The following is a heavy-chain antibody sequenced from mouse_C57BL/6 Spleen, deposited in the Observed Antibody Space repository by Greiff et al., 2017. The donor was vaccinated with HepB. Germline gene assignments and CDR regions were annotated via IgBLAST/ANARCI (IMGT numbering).Heavy chain of an antibody. Sequence: VQGVESGAELARPGASVKLSCKASGYTFTSYGISWVKQRTGQGLEWIGEIYPRSGNTYYNEKFKGKATLTADKSSSTAYMELRSLTSEDSAVYFCARRGYGSSPWYFDVWGTGTTVTVSS. V-gene: IGHV1-81*01. CDR3: ARRGYGSSPWYFDV. CDR2: IYPRSGNT. J-gene: IGHJ1*03. D-gene: IGHD1-1*01. CDR1: GYTFTSYG.